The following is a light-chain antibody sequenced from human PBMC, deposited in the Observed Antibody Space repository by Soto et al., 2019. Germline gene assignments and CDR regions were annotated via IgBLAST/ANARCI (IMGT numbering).Light chain of an antibody. V-gene: IGLV1-40*01. CDR2: ANS. CDR1: SSNIGAGYD. CDR3: QSYDNSLSGLV. Sequence: QSVLTQPPSVSGAPGQRVTISCTGSSSNIGAGYDVQWYQQLPGTAPRLLIHANSNRPSGVPDRLSGSKSGTSGSLAITGLQAEDGGDYYCQSYDNSLSGLVVGGGTKLTVL. J-gene: IGLJ3*02.